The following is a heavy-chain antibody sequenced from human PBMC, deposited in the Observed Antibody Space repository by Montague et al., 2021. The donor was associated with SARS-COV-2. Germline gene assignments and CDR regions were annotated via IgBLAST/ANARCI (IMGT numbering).Heavy chain of an antibody. D-gene: IGHD2-2*01. Sequence: SETLSLTCTVSGGSVSGTSYYWAWIRQPPGKGLEWIVNIHHSGTTFYNLSLKSRVTISVDTSKNEVSLKLNSVTAADTAVYYCARQGGPAVKHWFDPWGQGTLVTVSS. CDR1: GGSVSGTSYY. CDR2: IHHSGTT. CDR3: ARQGGPAVKHWFDP. J-gene: IGHJ5*02. V-gene: IGHV4-39*01.